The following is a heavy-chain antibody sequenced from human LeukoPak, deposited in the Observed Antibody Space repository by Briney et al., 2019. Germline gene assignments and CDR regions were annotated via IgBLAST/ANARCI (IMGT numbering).Heavy chain of an antibody. J-gene: IGHJ4*02. CDR2: IYYSGST. CDR3: ARRRGGSSFIDY. V-gene: IGHV4-39*01. D-gene: IGHD6-13*01. CDR1: GGSISSTGYY. Sequence: SETLSLTCTVSGGSISSTGYYWGWIRQPPGKGLEWIGNIYYSGSTYYHPSLKSRVTISVDTSKDQFSLKLTSVTAADTAVYYCARRRGGSSFIDYWGQGTLVTVSS.